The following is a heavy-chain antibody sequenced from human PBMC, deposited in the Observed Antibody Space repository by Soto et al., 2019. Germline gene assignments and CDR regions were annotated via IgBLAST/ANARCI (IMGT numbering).Heavy chain of an antibody. D-gene: IGHD5-12*01. CDR3: ARQGWPGGMGGYKGDAFDI. CDR2: IDPSDSYT. J-gene: IGHJ3*02. CDR1: GYSFTSYW. Sequence: PGESLKISCKGSGYSFTSYWISWVRQMPGKGLEWMGRIDPSDSYTNYSPSFQGHVTISADKSISTAYLQWSSLKASDAAMYYCARQGWPGGMGGYKGDAFDIWGQGTMVTVSS. V-gene: IGHV5-10-1*01.